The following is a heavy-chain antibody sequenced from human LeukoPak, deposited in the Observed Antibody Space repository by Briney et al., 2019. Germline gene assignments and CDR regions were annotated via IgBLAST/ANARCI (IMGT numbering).Heavy chain of an antibody. D-gene: IGHD3-22*01. J-gene: IGHJ4*02. CDR1: GFSFSSYS. CDR2: ISSSSSTI. V-gene: IGHV3-48*01. CDR3: ARAYGNYYDSSGYYSYFDY. Sequence: GGSLRLSCAASGFSFSSYSMNWVRQAPGKGLEWVSYISSSSSTIYYADSAKGRFTISRDNAKNSLYLQMNSLRAEDTAVYYCARAYGNYYDSSGYYSYFDYWGQGTLVTVSS.